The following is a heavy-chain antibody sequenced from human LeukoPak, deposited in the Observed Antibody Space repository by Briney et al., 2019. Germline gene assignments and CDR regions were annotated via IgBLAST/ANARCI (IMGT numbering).Heavy chain of an antibody. D-gene: IGHD3-3*01. CDR1: GYTLTELS. J-gene: IGHJ6*02. V-gene: IGHV1-24*01. CDR2: FDPEDGET. CDR3: ATSFTIFGVVMYYYYGMDV. Sequence: ASVKVSRKVSGYTLTELSMHWVRQAPGKGLEWMGGFDPEDGETIYAQKFQGRVTMTEDTSTDTAYMELSSLRSEDTAVYYCATSFTIFGVVMYYYYGMDVWGQGTTVTVSS.